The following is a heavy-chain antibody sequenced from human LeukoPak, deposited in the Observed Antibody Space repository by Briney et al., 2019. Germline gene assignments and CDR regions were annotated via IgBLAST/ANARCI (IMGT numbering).Heavy chain of an antibody. CDR1: GYCFTSYW. Sequence: GESLRISCKGSGYCFTSYWISWVRQTPGKGLEWMGRIDPSDSYTNYSPSFQGHVTISADKSISTAYLQWSSLKASDTAMYYCAGGFYGSGSPFDYWGQGTLVTVSS. CDR3: AGGFYGSGSPFDY. D-gene: IGHD3-10*01. CDR2: IDPSDSYT. V-gene: IGHV5-10-1*01. J-gene: IGHJ4*02.